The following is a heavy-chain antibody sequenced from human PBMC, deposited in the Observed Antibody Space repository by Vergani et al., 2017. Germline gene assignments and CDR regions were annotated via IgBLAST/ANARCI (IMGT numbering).Heavy chain of an antibody. CDR2: VSSDGGST. V-gene: IGHV3-23*01. CDR1: GFIFSTYA. CDR3: AGPQGTSAYYYGGFDY. Sequence: EVQLLESGGDLVQPGGSLRLSCTASGFIFSTYAMSWVHQAPGKGLEWVSTVSSDGGSTYYADSVKGRFTISRDNSKNTLSLQMNSLTAEDTAIYYCAGPQGTSAYYYGGFDYWGQGILVTVSS. D-gene: IGHD3-22*01. J-gene: IGHJ4*02.